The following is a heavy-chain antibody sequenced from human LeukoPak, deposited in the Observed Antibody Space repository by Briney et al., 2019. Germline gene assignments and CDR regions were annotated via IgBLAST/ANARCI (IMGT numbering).Heavy chain of an antibody. CDR3: ARVSPNTVTTLQYFDY. Sequence: GGSLRLSCAASGFTFSSYWMSWVRQAPGKGLEWVANIKQDGSEKYYVGSVKGRFTISRDNAKNSLYLQINSLRAEDTAVYYCARVSPNTVTTLQYFDYWGQGTLVTVSS. CDR2: IKQDGSEK. D-gene: IGHD4-17*01. V-gene: IGHV3-7*01. J-gene: IGHJ4*02. CDR1: GFTFSSYW.